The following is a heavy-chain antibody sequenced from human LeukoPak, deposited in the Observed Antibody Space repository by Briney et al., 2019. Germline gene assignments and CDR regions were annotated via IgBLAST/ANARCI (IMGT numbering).Heavy chain of an antibody. CDR1: GITSSSFG. D-gene: IGHD4-11*01. CDR3: ARDGTVTAGPFDP. V-gene: IGHV3-33*01. CDR2: IWYDGSNK. Sequence: GGSLRLSCAAPGITSSSFGMHWLRQAPGKGLEWVAFIWYDGSNKYYADSVKGRFTVSRDNSKNTLYLQMNSLRVEDTAVYYCARDGTVTAGPFDPWGRGTLVTVSS. J-gene: IGHJ5*02.